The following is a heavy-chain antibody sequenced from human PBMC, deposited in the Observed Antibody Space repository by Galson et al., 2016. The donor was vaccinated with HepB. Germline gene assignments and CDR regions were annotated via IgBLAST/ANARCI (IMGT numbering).Heavy chain of an antibody. J-gene: IGHJ5*02. CDR2: VTGSGGST. V-gene: IGHV3-23*01. CDR1: GFTFSTHA. Sequence: SLRLSCAASGFTFSTHAMTWVRQAPGKGLEWVSAVTGSGGSTYYAGSVKGRFTISRDNTRNTLYLQMNGLRAEDTAVYYCAKFSTSSGWFDPWGQGTLVTVSS. D-gene: IGHD6-6*01. CDR3: AKFSTSSGWFDP.